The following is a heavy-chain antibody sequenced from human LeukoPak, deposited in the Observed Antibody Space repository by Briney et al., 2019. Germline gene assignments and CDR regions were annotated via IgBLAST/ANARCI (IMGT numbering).Heavy chain of an antibody. J-gene: IGHJ6*03. CDR3: ARDRRGYYPHYYYYMDV. Sequence: GGSLSLLCAASGFTVCINYMICARQAPGKGLVGVSDLYSGDRTYYADSVKGRFTISRDNSKNTLYLQMNSLRAEDAAVYYGARDRRGYYPHYYYYMDVWGKGTTVTVSS. D-gene: IGHD3-3*01. CDR1: GFTVCINY. V-gene: IGHV3-66*02. CDR2: LYSGDRT.